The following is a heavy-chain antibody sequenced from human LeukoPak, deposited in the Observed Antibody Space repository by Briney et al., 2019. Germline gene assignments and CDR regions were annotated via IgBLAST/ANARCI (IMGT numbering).Heavy chain of an antibody. Sequence: GGSLRLSCAASGFTVSSNYMSWVRQAPGKGLEWVSGIYSGGSTYYADSVKGRFTISRHNSKNTLYLQMNSLRAEDTAVYYCARDLDGDVVYWGQGTLVTVSS. J-gene: IGHJ4*02. D-gene: IGHD4-17*01. CDR1: GFTVSSNY. V-gene: IGHV3-53*04. CDR3: ARDLDGDVVY. CDR2: IYSGGST.